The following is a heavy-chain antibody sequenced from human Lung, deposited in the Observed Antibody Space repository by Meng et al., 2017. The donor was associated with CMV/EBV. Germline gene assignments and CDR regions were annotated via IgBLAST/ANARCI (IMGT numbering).Heavy chain of an antibody. CDR3: AREAGRDGYATPKFDY. V-gene: IGHV4-31*03. CDR1: GGSIGSGGYY. J-gene: IGHJ4*02. Sequence: VPLQEVGPGLVKPSQTLSLTCTVSGGSIGSGGYYWSWIRQHPGKGLEWIGYIYYTGGTFYNPSLKSRVTISVDTSKNQFSLKLIPATAADTAVYYCAREAGRDGYATPKFDYWGQGTLVTVSS. CDR2: IYYTGGT. D-gene: IGHD5-24*01.